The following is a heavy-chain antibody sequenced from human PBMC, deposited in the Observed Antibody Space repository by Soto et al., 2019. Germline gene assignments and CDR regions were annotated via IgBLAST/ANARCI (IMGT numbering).Heavy chain of an antibody. V-gene: IGHV3-23*01. CDR3: AKDPKYCSGGSCYH. D-gene: IGHD2-15*01. CDR1: GFTFSSYA. CDR2: ISGSGGST. J-gene: IGHJ5*02. Sequence: GGSLRLSCAASGFTFSSYAMSWVRQAPGKGLEWVSAISGSGGSTYYADSVKGRFTISRDNSKNTLYLQMNSLRAEDTAVYYCAKDPKYCSGGSCYHWGQGTLVTVSS.